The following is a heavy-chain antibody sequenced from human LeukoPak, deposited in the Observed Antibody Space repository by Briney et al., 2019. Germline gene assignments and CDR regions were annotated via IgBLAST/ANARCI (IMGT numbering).Heavy chain of an antibody. CDR2: ISWNSGSI. J-gene: IGHJ4*02. CDR3: AKDGDGGSSSWYFDY. D-gene: IGHD6-13*01. V-gene: IGHV3-9*01. CDR1: GFTFDDYA. Sequence: PGGSLRLSCAASGFTFDDYAMHWVRQAPGKGLEWVSGISWNSGSIGYADSVKGRFTISRDNAKNSLYLQMNSLRAEDTALYYCAKDGDGGSSSWYFDYWGQGTLSPSPQ.